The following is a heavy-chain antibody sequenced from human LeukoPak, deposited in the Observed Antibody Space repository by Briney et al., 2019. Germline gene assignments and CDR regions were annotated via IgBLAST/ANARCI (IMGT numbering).Heavy chain of an antibody. D-gene: IGHD3-22*01. Sequence: ASVKVSCKASGYTFTNNGIIWVRQAPGQGLEWMGWISAYNGNTNYAQKLQGRVTMTTDTSTSTAYMELRSLRSDDTAVYYCARDVPIYYDSSGYYFAFDIWGQGTMVTVSS. J-gene: IGHJ3*02. CDR3: ARDVPIYYDSSGYYFAFDI. CDR2: ISAYNGNT. CDR1: GYTFTNNG. V-gene: IGHV1-18*01.